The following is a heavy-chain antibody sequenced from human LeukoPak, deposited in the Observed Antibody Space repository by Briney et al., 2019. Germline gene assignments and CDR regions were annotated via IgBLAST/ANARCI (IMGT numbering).Heavy chain of an antibody. D-gene: IGHD4-17*01. Sequence: GGSLRLSCAASGFTFSDYYMSWIRQAPGKGLEWVSYISSSGSTIYYADSVKGRFTISRDNAKNSLYLQMNSLRAEDTAVYYCARDRLMTTVTTGWFDPWGQGTLVTVSS. CDR1: GFTFSDYY. CDR2: ISSSGSTI. V-gene: IGHV3-11*04. CDR3: ARDRLMTTVTTGWFDP. J-gene: IGHJ5*02.